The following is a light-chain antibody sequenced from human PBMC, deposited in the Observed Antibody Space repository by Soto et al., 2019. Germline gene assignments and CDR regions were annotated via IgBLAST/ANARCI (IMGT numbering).Light chain of an antibody. CDR3: QTWCTGIHVV. Sequence: QPVLTQSPSASASLGASVKLTCTLSSGHSSYAIAWHQQQPEKGPRYLMKLDSDGSHNKGDAIPDRFSGSSSGAERYLTISSLQSEDEADYYCQTWCTGIHVVFGGGTKLTVL. CDR2: LDSDGSH. J-gene: IGLJ2*01. CDR1: SGHSSYA. V-gene: IGLV4-69*01.